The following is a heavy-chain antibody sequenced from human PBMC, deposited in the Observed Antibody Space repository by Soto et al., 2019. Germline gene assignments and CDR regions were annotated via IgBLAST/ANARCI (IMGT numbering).Heavy chain of an antibody. CDR1: VYTFTCYA. CDR3: ARGYCSSTSCQYYFDF. V-gene: IGHV1-3*01. J-gene: IGHJ4*02. Sequence: XSVKVSCKGSVYTFTCYAIHWVRQAPGQRHEWMGWINGGNGDTKYSQKFQGRVTITRDTYASTAYMELTSLGSEDTAVYHCARGYCSSTSCQYYFDFWGQGTLVTVSS. CDR2: INGGNGDT. D-gene: IGHD2-2*01.